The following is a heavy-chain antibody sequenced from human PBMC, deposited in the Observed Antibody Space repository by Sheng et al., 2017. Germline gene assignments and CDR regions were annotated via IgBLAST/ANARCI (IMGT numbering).Heavy chain of an antibody. V-gene: IGHV3-7*01. CDR2: INQDGTEK. D-gene: IGHD6-19*01. J-gene: IGHJ4*02. Sequence: ESGGGLVQPGGSLRLSCAASGISLSNYWMSWVRQTPGKGLEWVANINQDGTEKYYVDSVKGRFTISRDNAENLLYLQMSSLRAEDTAVYFCARGGYESAWYWVYWGQGTLVTVSS. CDR3: ARGGYESAWYWVY. CDR1: GISLSNYW.